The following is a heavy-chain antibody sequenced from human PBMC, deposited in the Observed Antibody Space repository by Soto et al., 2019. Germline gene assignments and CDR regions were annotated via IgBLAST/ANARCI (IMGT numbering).Heavy chain of an antibody. V-gene: IGHV1-46*01. Sequence: GASVKVSCKASGYTFTSYYIQWVRQAPGQGLEWMGIINPSGGNTNYAQKLQGRVTMTTDTSTSTAYMELRSLRSDDTAVYYCARDLGRRVRSQVDPWGQGTLVTVSS. J-gene: IGHJ5*02. CDR3: ARDLGRRVRSQVDP. CDR2: INPSGGNT. D-gene: IGHD3-22*01. CDR1: GYTFTSYY.